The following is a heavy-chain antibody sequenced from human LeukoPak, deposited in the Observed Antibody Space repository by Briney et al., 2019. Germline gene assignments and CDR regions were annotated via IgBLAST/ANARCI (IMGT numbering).Heavy chain of an antibody. Sequence: GGSLRLSCAASGFTFSSYAMSWVRQAPGKGLEWVSAISGSGGSTYYADSVKGRFTISRDNSKNTLYLQMNSLRAEDTAVYYCAKIPGGDYSDYGRWWYFDLWGRGTLVTVSS. J-gene: IGHJ2*01. V-gene: IGHV3-23*01. D-gene: IGHD4-11*01. CDR1: GFTFSSYA. CDR2: ISGSGGST. CDR3: AKIPGGDYSDYGRWWYFDL.